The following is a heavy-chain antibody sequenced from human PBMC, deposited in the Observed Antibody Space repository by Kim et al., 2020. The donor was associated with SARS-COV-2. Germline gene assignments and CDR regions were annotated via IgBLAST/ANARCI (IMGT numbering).Heavy chain of an antibody. CDR2: MNPNSGNT. J-gene: IGHJ4*02. Sequence: ASVKVSCKASGYTFTSYDINWVRQATGQGLEWMGWMNPNSGNTGYAQKFQGRVTMTRNTSISTAYMELSSLRSEDTAVYYCARGGGYCSGGSCSISPYYFDYWGQGTLVTVSS. CDR1: GYTFTSYD. D-gene: IGHD2-15*01. V-gene: IGHV1-8*01. CDR3: ARGGGYCSGGSCSISPYYFDY.